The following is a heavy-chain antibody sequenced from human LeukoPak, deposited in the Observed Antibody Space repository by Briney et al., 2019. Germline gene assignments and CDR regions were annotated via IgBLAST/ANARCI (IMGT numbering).Heavy chain of an antibody. J-gene: IGHJ6*02. CDR1: GGTFSSYA. CDR2: IIPILGIA. Sequence: ASVKVSCKASGGTFSSYAISWVRQAPGQGLEWMGRIIPILGIANYAQKFQGRVTITADKSTSTAYMELSSLRSEDTAVYYCARNRGSGSYSHDYYYYGMDVWGQGTTVTVSS. CDR3: ARNRGSGSYSHDYYYYGMDV. D-gene: IGHD3-10*01. V-gene: IGHV1-69*04.